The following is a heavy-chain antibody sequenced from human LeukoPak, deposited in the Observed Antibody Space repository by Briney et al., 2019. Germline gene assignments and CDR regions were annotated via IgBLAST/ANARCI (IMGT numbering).Heavy chain of an antibody. V-gene: IGHV3-30*18. CDR3: AKDSPEVVTALDY. CDR2: ISYDGSNK. CDR1: GFTFSSYG. D-gene: IGHD2-21*02. J-gene: IGHJ4*02. Sequence: PGGSLRLSCAASGFTFSSYGMHWVRQAPGKGLEWVAVISYDGSNKYYADSVKGRFTISRDNSKNTLYLQMNSLRAEDTAVYYCAKDSPEVVTALDYWGQGTLVTVSS.